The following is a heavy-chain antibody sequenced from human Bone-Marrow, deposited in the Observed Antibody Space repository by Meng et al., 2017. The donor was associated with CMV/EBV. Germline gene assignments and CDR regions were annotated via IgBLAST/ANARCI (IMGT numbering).Heavy chain of an antibody. Sequence: ASVKVSCKASGYTFTGYYMHWVRQAPGQGLEWMGWINPNSGGTNYAQKFQGRVTMTRDTSISTAYMELSRLSTDDTAVYYCARDDPLDHRSDYWGQGTLVTVSS. V-gene: IGHV1-2*02. CDR1: GYTFTGYY. J-gene: IGHJ4*02. CDR3: ARDDPLDHRSDY. CDR2: INPNSGGT.